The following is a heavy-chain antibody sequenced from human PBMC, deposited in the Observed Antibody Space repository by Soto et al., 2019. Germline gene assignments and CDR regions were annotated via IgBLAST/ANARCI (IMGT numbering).Heavy chain of an antibody. CDR3: ARWNGYGDY. CDR1: GFTVSTYG. V-gene: IGHV3-23*01. CDR2: FTGVIGTT. D-gene: IGHD1-1*01. Sequence: EVQLLESGGGLVQPGGSLRLSCAASGFTVSTYGGTWVRQAPGKGLEWVSGFTGVIGTTHYADSVKGRFTITRDNSNNTVYLQRNSLRVEDTAVYYCARWNGYGDYWGRGTLVTVSS. J-gene: IGHJ4*02.